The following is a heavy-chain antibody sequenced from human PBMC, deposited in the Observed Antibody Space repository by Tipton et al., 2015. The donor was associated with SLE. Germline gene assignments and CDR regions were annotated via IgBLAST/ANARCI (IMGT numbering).Heavy chain of an antibody. Sequence: TLSLTCTVSGGSISSSSYYWGWIRQPPGKGLEWIGSIYYSGSTYYNPSLKSRVTISVDTSKNQFSLKLSSVTAADPAVYYCARRPDSSGWAIAFDIWGQGTMVTVSS. CDR3: ARRPDSSGWAIAFDI. D-gene: IGHD6-19*01. CDR2: IYYSGST. CDR1: GGSISSSSYY. J-gene: IGHJ3*02. V-gene: IGHV4-39*07.